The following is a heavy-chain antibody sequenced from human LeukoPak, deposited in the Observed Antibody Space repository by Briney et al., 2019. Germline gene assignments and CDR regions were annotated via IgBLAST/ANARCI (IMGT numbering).Heavy chain of an antibody. V-gene: IGHV3-30*04. Sequence: GGSLRLSCAASGFTFSSYAMHWVRQAPGKGLEWVAVISFDGSNKYYADSVKGRFTISRDNSKNTVYLQMNSLRAEDTAVYYCAKEWDYYYGSGSYYPDYWGQGTLVTVSS. D-gene: IGHD3-10*01. CDR1: GFTFSSYA. J-gene: IGHJ4*02. CDR3: AKEWDYYYGSGSYYPDY. CDR2: ISFDGSNK.